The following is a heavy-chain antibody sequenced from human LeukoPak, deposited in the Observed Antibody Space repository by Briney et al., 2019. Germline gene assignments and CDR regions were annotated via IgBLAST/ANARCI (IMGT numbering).Heavy chain of an antibody. CDR2: IIPILDIA. V-gene: IGHV1-69*04. Sequence: ASVKVSSQASGGTSSTYGITWVRQAPGQGLEWMGRIIPILDIANYAQKFQARVTITADKSTSTAYMELSSLRSEDTAMYYCARVPLRYCSSISCYLEYWGQGTLITVSS. CDR3: ARVPLRYCSSISCYLEY. J-gene: IGHJ4*02. D-gene: IGHD2-2*01. CDR1: GGTSSTYG.